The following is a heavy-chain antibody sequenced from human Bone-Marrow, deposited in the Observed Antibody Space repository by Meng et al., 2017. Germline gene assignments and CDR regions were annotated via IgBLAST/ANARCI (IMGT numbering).Heavy chain of an antibody. CDR3: ARTRGYSYGYYGY. V-gene: IGHV4-34*01. J-gene: IGHJ4*02. CDR2: INHSGST. CDR1: GGSFSGYY. D-gene: IGHD5-18*01. Sequence: QVQLQQWGAGLLKPSETLSLTCAVDGGSFSGYYWSWIRQPPGQGLEWIGEINHSGSTNYNPSLKSRVTISVDTSKNQFSLKLSSVTAADTAVYYCARTRGYSYGYYGYWGQGTLVTVSS.